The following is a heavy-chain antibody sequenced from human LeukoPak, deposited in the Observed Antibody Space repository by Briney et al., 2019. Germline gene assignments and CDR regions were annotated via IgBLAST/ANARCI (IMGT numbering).Heavy chain of an antibody. J-gene: IGHJ4*02. CDR3: DY. CDR1: GLLFRTSGVG. Sequence: ESGPTLVKPTQTLTLTCTFSGLLFRTSGVGVGWLRQSPGKALEWLTVIYWDDYKRYSPSLKSRLTITKDASIHQVVLSMTNMDPVDTATYFFDYWGQGTLVTVSS. V-gene: IGHV2-5*02. CDR2: IYWDDYK.